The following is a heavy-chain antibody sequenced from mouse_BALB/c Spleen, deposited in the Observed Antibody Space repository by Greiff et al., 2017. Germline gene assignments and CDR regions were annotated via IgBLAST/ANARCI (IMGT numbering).Heavy chain of an antibody. CDR3: ARHGGRGDYAMDY. V-gene: IGHV2-6-2*01. J-gene: IGHJ4*01. CDR1: GFSLTSYG. Sequence: VQLQQSGPDLVAPSQSLSITCTVSGFSLTSYGVHWVRQPPGKGLEWLVVIWSDGSTTYNSALKSRLSIGKDNSKSQVFLKMNSLQTDDTAMYYCARHGGRGDYAMDYWGQGTSVTVSS. CDR2: IWSDGST.